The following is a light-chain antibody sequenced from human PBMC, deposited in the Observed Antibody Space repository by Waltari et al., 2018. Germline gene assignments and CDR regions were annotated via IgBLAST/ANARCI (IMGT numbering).Light chain of an antibody. Sequence: QLGVTQSPSASASLGASVKLTCILSSGHSTNAVAWHQQQPEKGPRFLMKVNSDGSHSKGDGIPDRFSGSSSGAERYLTISSLQSEDEADYYCQACGTGIQGVFGGGTKLTVL. V-gene: IGLV4-69*01. CDR2: VNSDGSH. CDR1: SGHSTNA. CDR3: QACGTGIQGV. J-gene: IGLJ3*02.